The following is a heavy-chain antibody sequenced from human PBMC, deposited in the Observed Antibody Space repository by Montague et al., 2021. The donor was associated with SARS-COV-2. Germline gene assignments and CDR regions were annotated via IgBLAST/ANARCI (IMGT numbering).Heavy chain of an antibody. CDR3: ARVGVGTMVRGVIPAYYYYGMDV. CDR2: ISYDGINK. J-gene: IGHJ6*02. CDR1: GFTFSSYA. D-gene: IGHD3-10*01. V-gene: IGHV3-30-3*01. Sequence: SLRLSCAASGFTFSSYAMHWVRQAPGKGLEWVTVISYDGINKYYADSVKGRFTISRDNSKNTLYLQMNSLRAEDTAVYYCARVGVGTMVRGVIPAYYYYGMDVWGQGTTVTVSS.